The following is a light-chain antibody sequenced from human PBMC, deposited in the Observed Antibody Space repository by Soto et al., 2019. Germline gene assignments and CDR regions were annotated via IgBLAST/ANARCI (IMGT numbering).Light chain of an antibody. CDR1: QSVSSSY. CDR2: GAS. V-gene: IGKV3-20*01. Sequence: IVLTQSPGTLSLSPGERATLSCRASQSVSSSYLAWYQQKPGQAPRLLIYGASSRATGIPDRFSGSGSGTDFNLTIIRLEPEDFAVYYCQQYGSSPPWAFGQGIKVEIK. J-gene: IGKJ1*01. CDR3: QQYGSSPPWA.